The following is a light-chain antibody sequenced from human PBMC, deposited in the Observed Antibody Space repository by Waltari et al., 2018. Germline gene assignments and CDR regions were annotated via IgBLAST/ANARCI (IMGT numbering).Light chain of an antibody. J-gene: IGLJ3*02. V-gene: IGLV2-23*02. Sequence: QSALTQPASVSGSPGQSITISCTGTSSDIGYYKLVSWYQHLPGKAPKVMIYEVTKRPSGVSNRFSGSKSGNTASLTISGVQAEDEGHYYCCSYAGSGTWVFGGGTKLTVL. CDR2: EVT. CDR3: CSYAGSGTWV. CDR1: SSDIGYYKL.